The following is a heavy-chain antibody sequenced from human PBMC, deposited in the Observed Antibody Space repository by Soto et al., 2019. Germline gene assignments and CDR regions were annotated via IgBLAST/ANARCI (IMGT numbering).Heavy chain of an antibody. Sequence: SETLSLTCTVSGYPITSHCWSWIRQPPGRGLQWIGHLCYSGNTNYNPSLKSRVTISGDTSKNQFSLNLSSVTAADTAVYYCAREMGTWLLNAVLDPWDLGTLVTVSS. J-gene: IGHJ5*02. V-gene: IGHV4-59*11. CDR1: GYPITSHC. D-gene: IGHD3-9*01. CDR2: LCYSGNT. CDR3: AREMGTWLLNAVLDP.